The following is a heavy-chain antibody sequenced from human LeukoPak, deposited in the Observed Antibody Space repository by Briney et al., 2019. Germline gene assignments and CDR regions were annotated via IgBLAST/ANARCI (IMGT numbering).Heavy chain of an antibody. D-gene: IGHD2-15*01. Sequence: PGGSLRLSCAASGFTFSSYSMNWVRQAPGKGLEWVSSITSSGRYIYYADSVKGRFTISRDNSKNTLYLQMNSLRAEDTAVYYCAKSGLNRFDYWGQGTLVTVSS. J-gene: IGHJ4*02. CDR3: AKSGLNRFDY. V-gene: IGHV3-21*04. CDR2: ITSSGRYI. CDR1: GFTFSSYS.